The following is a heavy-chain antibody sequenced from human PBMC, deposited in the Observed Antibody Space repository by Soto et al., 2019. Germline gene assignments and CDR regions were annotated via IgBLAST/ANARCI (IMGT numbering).Heavy chain of an antibody. CDR2: ISSDGSTI. J-gene: IGHJ4*02. V-gene: IGHV3-30*03. D-gene: IGHD6-13*01. CDR1: GFTFSRYD. CDR3: GRDGTGYGSIGYPDY. Sequence: QVHLVESGGGVVQPGRSLTLSCEVSGFTFSRYDMHWVRQAPGKGLEWVALISSDGSTIESADSVKGRFTISRDNSKNTLYLQMNSLRSEDTALYYCGRDGTGYGSIGYPDYWGQGNLVTVSS.